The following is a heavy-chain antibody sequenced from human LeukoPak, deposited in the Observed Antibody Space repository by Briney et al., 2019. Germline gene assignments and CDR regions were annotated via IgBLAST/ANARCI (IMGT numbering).Heavy chain of an antibody. CDR2: INPNSGGT. CDR3: ARGFGGDP. D-gene: IGHD4-23*01. J-gene: IGHJ5*02. CDR1: GYTFTAYY. Sequence: ASVKVSCKASGYTFTAYYLHWVRQAPGQGLEWMAWINPNSGGTNYAQSFQGRVSMTRDTSISTAYMELSRLTSDDTALYYCARGFGGDPWGQGTLVTVSS. V-gene: IGHV1-2*02.